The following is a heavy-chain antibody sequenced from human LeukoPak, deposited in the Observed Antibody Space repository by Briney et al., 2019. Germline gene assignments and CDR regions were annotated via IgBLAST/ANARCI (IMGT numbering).Heavy chain of an antibody. Sequence: GGSLRLSCAASGFTYSNYAIHWVRQAPGKGLEWVASIRFNGNFYADYVKGRFTISRDNSKSTVSLQMDTLRTEDTAVYYCARENWDFDCWGQGTLVTVSS. CDR3: ARENWDFDC. CDR1: GFTYSNYA. V-gene: IGHV3-30*02. D-gene: IGHD7-27*01. J-gene: IGHJ4*02. CDR2: IRFNGN.